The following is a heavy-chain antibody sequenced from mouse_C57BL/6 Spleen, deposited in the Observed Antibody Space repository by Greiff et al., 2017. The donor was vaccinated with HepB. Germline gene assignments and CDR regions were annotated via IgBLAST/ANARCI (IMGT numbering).Heavy chain of an antibody. CDR1: GFSLTSYG. Sequence: VQLQQSGPGLVQPSQSLSITCTVSGFSLTSYGVHWVRQSPGKGLEWLGVIWSGGSTDYNAALISRLSISKDNSKSQVFFKMNSLQADDTAIYYCARKESYAMDYWGQGTSVTVSS. V-gene: IGHV2-2*01. CDR3: ARKESYAMDY. J-gene: IGHJ4*01. CDR2: IWSGGST. D-gene: IGHD6-2*01.